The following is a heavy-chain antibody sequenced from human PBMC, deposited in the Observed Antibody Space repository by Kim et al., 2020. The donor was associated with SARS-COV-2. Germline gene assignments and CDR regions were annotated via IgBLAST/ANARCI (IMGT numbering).Heavy chain of an antibody. V-gene: IGHV6-1*01. CDR1: GDSVSSNSAA. J-gene: IGHJ4*02. D-gene: IGHD2-15*01. CDR2: TYYRSKWYN. CDR3: ARXVXLQTXDY. Sequence: SQTLSLTCAISGDSVSSNSAAWNWIRQSPSRGXXWLGRTYYRSKWYNDYAVSVKXXXTIXXXTSXXQFSLQLNSVTPEDPAVXXXARXVXLQTXDYWXXGTLVXVSS.